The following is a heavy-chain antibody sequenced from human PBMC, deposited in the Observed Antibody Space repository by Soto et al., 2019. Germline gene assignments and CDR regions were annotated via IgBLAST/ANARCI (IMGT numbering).Heavy chain of an antibody. CDR3: ARSSIVVVPAATLDYYYYYMDV. D-gene: IGHD2-2*01. J-gene: IGHJ6*03. CDR1: GYTFTSYD. CDR2: MNPNSGNT. V-gene: IGHV1-8*01. Sequence: ASVKVSCKASGYTFTSYDINWVRQATGQGLEWMGWMNPNSGNTGYAQKFQGRVTMTRTTSISTAYMELSSLRSEDTAVYYCARSSIVVVPAATLDYYYYYMDVWGKGTTVTVSS.